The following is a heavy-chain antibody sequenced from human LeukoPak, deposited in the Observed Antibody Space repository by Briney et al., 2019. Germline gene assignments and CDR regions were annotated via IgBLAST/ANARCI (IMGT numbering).Heavy chain of an antibody. D-gene: IGHD6-13*01. CDR1: GASIRSYY. V-gene: IGHV4-59*01. Sequence: PSETLSLTCTVSGASIRSYYWSWIRQPPGKGLEWIGYISGSTSYNPSLRSRVTMSIDTSKNQFSLNLSSVTAADTAVYYCAREREQPEDYFDCWGQGILVTVPS. CDR2: ISGST. J-gene: IGHJ4*02. CDR3: AREREQPEDYFDC.